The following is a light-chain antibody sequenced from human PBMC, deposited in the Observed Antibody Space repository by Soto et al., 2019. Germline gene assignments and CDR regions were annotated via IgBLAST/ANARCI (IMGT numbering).Light chain of an antibody. CDR3: SSYTISSTRV. Sequence: QSALTQPASVSGSPGQSITISCTGTSSDVGGYNYVSWYQQHPGKAPKLMIYDVSNRPSGVSNRFSGSKSGNTASLTISGLQTEDEADYYCSSYTISSTRVFGTGTQLTVL. J-gene: IGLJ1*01. CDR2: DVS. V-gene: IGLV2-14*03. CDR1: SSDVGGYNY.